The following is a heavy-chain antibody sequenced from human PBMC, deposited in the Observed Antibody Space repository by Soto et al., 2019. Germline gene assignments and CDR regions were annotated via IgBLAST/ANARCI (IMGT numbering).Heavy chain of an antibody. CDR2: INPSGGST. CDR3: ARDLTRGYCSSTSCYNPYYHYGMDV. J-gene: IGHJ6*02. V-gene: IGHV1-46*01. D-gene: IGHD2-2*02. Sequence: ASVKVSCKASGYTFTSYYMHWVRQAPGQGLEWMGIINPSGGSTSYAQKFQGRVTMTRDTSTSTVYMELSSLRSEDTAVYYCARDLTRGYCSSTSCYNPYYHYGMDVWGQGTTVAVSS. CDR1: GYTFTSYY.